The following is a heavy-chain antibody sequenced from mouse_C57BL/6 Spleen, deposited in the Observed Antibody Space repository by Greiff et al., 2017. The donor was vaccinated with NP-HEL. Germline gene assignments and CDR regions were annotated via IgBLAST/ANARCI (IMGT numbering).Heavy chain of an antibody. CDR2: IDPSDSYI. J-gene: IGHJ3*01. D-gene: IGHD3-2*02. Sequence: QVQLQQPGAELVMPGASVKLSCKASGYTFTSYWMHWVKQRPGQGLEWIGEIDPSDSYINYNQKFKGKSTLTVDKSSSTAYMQLSSLTSEDSAVYYCARRTAQAPFAYWGQGTLVTVSA. CDR3: ARRTAQAPFAY. CDR1: GYTFTSYW. V-gene: IGHV1-69*01.